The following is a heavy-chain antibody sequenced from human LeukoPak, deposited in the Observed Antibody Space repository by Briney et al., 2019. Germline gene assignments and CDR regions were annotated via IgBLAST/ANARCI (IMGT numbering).Heavy chain of an antibody. D-gene: IGHD1-7*01. V-gene: IGHV4-34*01. CDR1: GGSFSGYY. Sequence: SETLSLTCAVYGGSFSGYYWSWIRQPPGKGLEWIGEINHSGSTNYNPSLKSRVTISVDTSKNQFSLKLSSVTAADTAVYYCVSGITGTVGRSFDYWGQGTLVTVSS. J-gene: IGHJ4*02. CDR2: INHSGST. CDR3: VSGITGTVGRSFDY.